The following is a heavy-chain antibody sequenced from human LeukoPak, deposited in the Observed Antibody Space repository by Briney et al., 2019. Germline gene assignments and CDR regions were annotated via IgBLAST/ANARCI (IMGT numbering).Heavy chain of an antibody. CDR3: ARDRVAAAGTGWFDP. V-gene: IGHV4-59*01. J-gene: IGHJ5*02. CDR1: GGSISSYY. Sequence: PSETLSLTCTVSGGSISSYYWSWIRQPPGKGLEWIGYIYYSGSTNYNPSLKSRVTISVDTSKNQFSLKLSSVTAADTAVYYCARDRVAAAGTGWFDPWGQGTLVTVSS. CDR2: IYYSGST. D-gene: IGHD6-13*01.